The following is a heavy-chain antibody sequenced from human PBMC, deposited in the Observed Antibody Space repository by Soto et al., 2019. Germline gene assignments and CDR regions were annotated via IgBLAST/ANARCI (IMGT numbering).Heavy chain of an antibody. Sequence: GASVKVSCKASGYTFTGYYMHWVRQAPGQGLEWMGWINPNSGGTNYAQKFQGRVTMTRDTSTSTAYMELSRLRSDDTAVYYCARDDVVVVAATLLHYYYGMDVWGQGTTVTVSS. CDR2: INPNSGGT. J-gene: IGHJ6*02. CDR3: ARDDVVVVAATLLHYYYGMDV. CDR1: GYTFTGYY. D-gene: IGHD2-15*01. V-gene: IGHV1-2*02.